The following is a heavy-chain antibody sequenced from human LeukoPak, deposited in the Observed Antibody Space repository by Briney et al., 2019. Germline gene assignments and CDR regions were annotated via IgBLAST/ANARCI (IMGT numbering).Heavy chain of an antibody. CDR1: GYTFTRYG. Sequence: ASVTVSCKASGYTFTRYGISWVRQAPGQGLEWMGWISAYNGNTNYAQKLQGRVTMPTDTSTSTAYMELRSLRSDDAAVYYCARVLRYFDWPKGANWFDPWGQGTLVTVSS. V-gene: IGHV1-18*01. D-gene: IGHD3-9*01. CDR3: ARVLRYFDWPKGANWFDP. J-gene: IGHJ5*02. CDR2: ISAYNGNT.